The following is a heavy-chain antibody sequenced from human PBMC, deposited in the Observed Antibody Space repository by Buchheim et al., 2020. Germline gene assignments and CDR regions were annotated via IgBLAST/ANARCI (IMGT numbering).Heavy chain of an antibody. CDR2: INSDGSST. CDR3: ARDRDYDILTGYYMGPNYYYYGMDV. D-gene: IGHD3-9*01. J-gene: IGHJ6*02. CDR1: GFTFSSYW. Sequence: EVQLLESGGGLVQPGGSLRLSCAASGFTFSSYWMHWVRQAPGKGLVWVSRINSDGSSTSYADSVKGRFTISRDNAKNTLYLQMNSLRAEDTAVYYCARDRDYDILTGYYMGPNYYYYGMDVWGQGTT. V-gene: IGHV3-74*01.